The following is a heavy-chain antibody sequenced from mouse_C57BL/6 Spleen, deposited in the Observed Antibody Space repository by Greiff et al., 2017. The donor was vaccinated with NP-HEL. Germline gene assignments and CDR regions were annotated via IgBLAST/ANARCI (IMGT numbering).Heavy chain of an antibody. CDR2: IYPGSGST. CDR1: GYTFTSYW. V-gene: IGHV1-55*01. Sequence: VQLQQSGAELVKPGASVKMSCKASGYTFTSYWITWVKQRPGQGLEWIGDIYPGSGSTNYNEKFKSKATLTVDTSSSTAYMQLSSLTSEDSAVYYCARADSSGYVTHFDYWGPGTTLTVSS. CDR3: ARADSSGYVTHFDY. J-gene: IGHJ2*01. D-gene: IGHD3-2*02.